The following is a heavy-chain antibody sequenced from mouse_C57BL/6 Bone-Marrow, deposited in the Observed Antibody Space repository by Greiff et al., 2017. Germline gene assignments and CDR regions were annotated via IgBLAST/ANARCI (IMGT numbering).Heavy chain of an antibody. Sequence: EVKLQESGPGLVKPSQSLSLTCSVTGYSITSGYYWNWIRQFPGNKLEWMGYISYDGSNNYNPSLKNRISITRDTSKNQFFLKLNSVTTEDTATYYCARSITTVVNYYAMDYWGQGTSVTVSS. CDR1: GYSITSGYY. V-gene: IGHV3-6*01. D-gene: IGHD1-1*01. J-gene: IGHJ4*01. CDR3: ARSITTVVNYYAMDY. CDR2: ISYDGSN.